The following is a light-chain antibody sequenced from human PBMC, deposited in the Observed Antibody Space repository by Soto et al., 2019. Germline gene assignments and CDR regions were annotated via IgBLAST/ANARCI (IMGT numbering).Light chain of an antibody. CDR3: QQYGSPPIT. V-gene: IGKV3-20*01. CDR1: QSVSSTY. Sequence: EIVLTQSPATPSLSPGERATLSCRASQSVSSTYLAWYQQQHGQXPRLLMSGTSNRATGTPDRFSGSGSGTDLTITISRLEPEDFEVYYCQQYGSPPITFGQGTRLEIK. J-gene: IGKJ5*01. CDR2: GTS.